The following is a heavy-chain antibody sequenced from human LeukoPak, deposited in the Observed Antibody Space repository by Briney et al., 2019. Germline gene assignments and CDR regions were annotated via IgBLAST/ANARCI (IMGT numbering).Heavy chain of an antibody. J-gene: IGHJ4*02. V-gene: IGHV4-4*02. D-gene: IGHD3-22*01. CDR1: GGSISSTNW. Sequence: SETLSLTCAVSGGSISSTNWWSWIRQPPGKGLEWIGEINHSGSTNYNPSLKSRITISVDTSKNQFSLKLSSVTAADTAVYYCARGLWYDSSGYNYWGQGTLVTVSS. CDR3: ARGLWYDSSGYNY. CDR2: INHSGST.